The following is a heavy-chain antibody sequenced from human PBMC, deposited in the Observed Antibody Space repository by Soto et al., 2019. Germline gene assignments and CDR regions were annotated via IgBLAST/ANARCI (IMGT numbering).Heavy chain of an antibody. CDR2: ISYDGSNT. V-gene: IGHV3-30*03. Sequence: QVQLVESGGGVVQPGRSLRLSCAASGFPFSSYGMHWVREAPGKGLEWVAVISYDGSNTYYADSVKGRFTISRDNSASTLYLQMNSLRPEDTALYYCVGGQYYFDYRGQGTLVTVSP. J-gene: IGHJ4*02. D-gene: IGHD3-10*01. CDR1: GFPFSSYG. CDR3: VGGQYYFDY.